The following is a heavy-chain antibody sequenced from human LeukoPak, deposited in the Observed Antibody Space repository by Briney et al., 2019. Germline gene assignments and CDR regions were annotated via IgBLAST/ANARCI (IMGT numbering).Heavy chain of an antibody. J-gene: IGHJ4*02. CDR2: LSSSSGAI. CDR1: GFTFSNYN. V-gene: IGHV3-48*04. CDR3: ARGPNSNWSGLDF. Sequence: HPGGSLRLSCAASGFTFSNYNMNWVRQAPGKGLEWVSYLSSSSGAIYYADSVKGRFTVSRDNAKNTLYLQVNNLRAEDTAVYYCARGPNSNWSGLDFWGQGTLLTVSS. D-gene: IGHD6-6*01.